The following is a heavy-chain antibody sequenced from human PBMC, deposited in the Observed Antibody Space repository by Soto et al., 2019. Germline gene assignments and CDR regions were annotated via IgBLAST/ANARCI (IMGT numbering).Heavy chain of an antibody. CDR2: FSGGGDHT. CDR1: GFTFSSYT. CDR3: AKDGDSYGFFDS. Sequence: GGSLRLSCTVSGFTFSSYTMSWVRQLPGKGLEWVSTFSGGGDHTYYADSVKGRFTISRDNSKNTLFLQMNILRAEDTAVYYCAKDGDSYGFFDSWGQGT. D-gene: IGHD5-18*01. V-gene: IGHV3-23*01. J-gene: IGHJ4*02.